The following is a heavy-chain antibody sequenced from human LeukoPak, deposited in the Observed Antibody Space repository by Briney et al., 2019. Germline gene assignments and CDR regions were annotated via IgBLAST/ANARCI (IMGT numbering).Heavy chain of an antibody. CDR1: GFTFSSFA. D-gene: IGHD3-3*01. CDR3: AKVYYDFWSGYYTPFDY. J-gene: IGHJ4*02. V-gene: IGHV3-23*01. CDR2: ICGSDDST. Sequence: GGSLRLSCAASGFTFSSFAMSWVRQAPGKGLEWVSGICGSDDSTSYADSVKGRFTISRDNSKNTLYLQMNSLRADDTAEYYCAKVYYDFWSGYYTPFDYWGQGTLVTVPS.